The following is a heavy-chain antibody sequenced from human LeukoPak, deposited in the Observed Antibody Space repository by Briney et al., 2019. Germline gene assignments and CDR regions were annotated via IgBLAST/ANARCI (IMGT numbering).Heavy chain of an antibody. V-gene: IGHV3-23*01. CDR2: ITGSGGNT. CDR3: AKAASSSWPSYYYGMDV. Sequence: GGSLRLSCAASGFTFSNYALSWVRQAPGKGLEWVSVITGSGGNTYYADSVKGRFTISKDNSKNTVYLQMSSLRVDDTAVYYCAKAASSSWPSYYYGMDVWGQGTTVTVSS. D-gene: IGHD6-13*01. J-gene: IGHJ6*02. CDR1: GFTFSNYA.